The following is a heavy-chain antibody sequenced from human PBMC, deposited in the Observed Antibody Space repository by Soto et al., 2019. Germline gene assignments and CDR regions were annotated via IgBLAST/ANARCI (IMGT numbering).Heavy chain of an antibody. D-gene: IGHD2-2*01. Sequence: EVQLVESGGGLVKPGGSLRLSCAASGFTFSNVWMSWVRQAPGKGLEWVGRIRSKSDGGTTDYAAPVKGRFTISTDNSKNTLYRQMNSLKTDETGVYYCATEHYCSSTSCYYFEYWGQGTLVTVSS. CDR1: GFTFSNVW. J-gene: IGHJ4*02. CDR3: ATEHYCSSTSCYYFEY. CDR2: IRSKSDGGTT. V-gene: IGHV3-15*01.